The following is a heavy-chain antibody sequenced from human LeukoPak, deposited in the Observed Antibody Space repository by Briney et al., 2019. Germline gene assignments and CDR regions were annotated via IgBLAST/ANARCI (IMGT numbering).Heavy chain of an antibody. D-gene: IGHD1-26*01. V-gene: IGHV3-53*01. CDR3: ATVLAPLAANTLAY. CDR2: LYSDGNT. J-gene: IGHJ4*02. CDR1: GLTVLTND. Sequence: GGSLRLSCALSGLTVLTNDMLGGRQAPGKGLEWVSFLYSDGNTKYADSVQGRFTISRDNSKNTLYLKMHSLSPDDTPVYYCATVLAPLAANTLAYWGQGTLVTVSS.